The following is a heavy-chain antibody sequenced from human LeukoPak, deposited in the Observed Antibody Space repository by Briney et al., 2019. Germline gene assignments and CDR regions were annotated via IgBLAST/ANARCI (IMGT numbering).Heavy chain of an antibody. V-gene: IGHV3-21*01. CDR1: GFTFSSYS. CDR3: AGSGYWYYYYYGMDV. D-gene: IGHD3-3*01. CDR2: ISSGSSYI. J-gene: IGHJ6*02. Sequence: GGSLRLSCAAFGFTFSSYSMNWVRQAPGKGLEWVSSISSGSSYIYYADSVKGRFTISRDNAKNSLYLQMNSLRAEDTAVYYCAGSGYWYYYYYGMDVWGQGTTVTVSS.